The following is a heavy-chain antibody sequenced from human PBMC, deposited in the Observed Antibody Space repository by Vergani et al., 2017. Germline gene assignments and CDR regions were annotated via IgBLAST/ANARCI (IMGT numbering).Heavy chain of an antibody. CDR2: ISNSSSYT. V-gene: IGHV3-11*05. J-gene: IGHJ4*02. CDR1: GFTFSDYY. D-gene: IGHD2-2*01. CDR3: ARCHGSTSCYAVDY. Sequence: QVQLVESGGGLVKPGGSLRLSCAASGFTFSDYYMSWIRQAPGKGLEGVSYISNSSSYTNYADSVKGRFTISRDNAKNSLYLQMNSLRAEDTAVYYCARCHGSTSCYAVDYWGQGTLVTVSS.